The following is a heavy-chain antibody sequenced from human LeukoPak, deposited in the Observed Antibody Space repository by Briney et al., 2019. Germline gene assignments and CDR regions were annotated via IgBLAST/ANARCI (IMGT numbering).Heavy chain of an antibody. V-gene: IGHV4-59*08. J-gene: IGHJ5*02. CDR3: ARLGYCSSTSCYAGLSTWFDP. D-gene: IGHD2-2*01. CDR2: VYYSGST. CDR1: GGSISSYY. Sequence: SETLSLTCTVSGGSISSYYWSWIRQPPGKGLEWIGYVYYSGSTNYNPSLKSRVTISVDTSKNQFSLKLSSVTAADTAVYYCARLGYCSSTSCYAGLSTWFDPWGQGTLVTVSS.